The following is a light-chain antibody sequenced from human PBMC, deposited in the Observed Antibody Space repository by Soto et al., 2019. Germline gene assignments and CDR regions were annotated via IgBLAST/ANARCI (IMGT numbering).Light chain of an antibody. V-gene: IGKV3-20*01. J-gene: IGKJ2*01. Sequence: EIVLTQSPGTLSLSPGGRATLSCRVSQSVNSTYLAWYQQKPGQAPRLLIYGASSRATGIPDRFSGSGSGTDFTLTISRLEPEDFAVFYCHQFGGSPPYTFGQGTKLEIK. CDR2: GAS. CDR1: QSVNSTY. CDR3: HQFGGSPPYT.